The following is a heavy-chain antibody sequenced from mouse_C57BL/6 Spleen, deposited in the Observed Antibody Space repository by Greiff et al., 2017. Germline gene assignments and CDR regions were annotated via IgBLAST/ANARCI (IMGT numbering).Heavy chain of an antibody. J-gene: IGHJ2*01. V-gene: IGHV1-85*01. CDR2: IYPRDGST. CDR3: ARERGNYDY. D-gene: IGHD2-1*01. Sequence: VKVVESGPELVKPGASVTLSCTASGYTFTSYDINWVKQRPGQGLEWIGWIYPRDGSTKYNEKFKGKATLTVDTSSSTAYMELHRLTSEDSAVYFGARERGNYDYWGQGTTLTVSS. CDR1: GYTFTSYD.